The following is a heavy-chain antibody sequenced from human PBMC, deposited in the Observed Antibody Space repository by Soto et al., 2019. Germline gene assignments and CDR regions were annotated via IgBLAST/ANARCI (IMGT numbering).Heavy chain of an antibody. D-gene: IGHD2-2*01. J-gene: IGHJ6*02. CDR3: AKLAGYCSGNSCHGDYAMDV. Sequence: PSETLSLTCSVSGGPISSKSYSWGWIRQPPGKGLEWIGTFYYSENTYYNPSLKSRVTISVDTSKNQFSLKLSSVTAADTAVYYCAKLAGYCSGNSCHGDYAMDVWGQGTTVTVSS. CDR2: FYYSENT. CDR1: GGPISSKSYS. V-gene: IGHV4-39*01.